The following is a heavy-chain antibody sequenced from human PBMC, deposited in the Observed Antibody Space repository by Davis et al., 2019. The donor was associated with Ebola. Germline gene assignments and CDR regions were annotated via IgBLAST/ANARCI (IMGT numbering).Heavy chain of an antibody. D-gene: IGHD7-27*01. CDR1: GFTFSSYA. CDR2: IGPSGGDT. V-gene: IGHV3-23*01. J-gene: IGHJ4*01. Sequence: PGGSLRLSCAASGFTFSSYAMSWVRQAPGKGLEWVSQIGPSGGDTFYADSVKGRFTISRDNSKNTLSLQMNSLRAEDTALYYCAQDFNWGSGWGHGTLVTVSS. CDR3: AQDFNWGSG.